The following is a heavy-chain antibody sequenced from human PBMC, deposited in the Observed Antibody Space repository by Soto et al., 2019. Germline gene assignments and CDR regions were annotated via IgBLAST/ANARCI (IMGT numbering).Heavy chain of an antibody. Sequence: PGGSLRLSCAASGFTFSSYSMNWVRQVPGKGLEWVSSISSSSSYIYYADSVKGRFTISRDNAKNSLYLQMNSLRAEDTAVYYCARDRGAWFGELGYYYGMDVWGQGTTVTVSS. J-gene: IGHJ6*02. CDR2: ISSSSSYI. D-gene: IGHD3-10*01. CDR3: ARDRGAWFGELGYYYGMDV. V-gene: IGHV3-21*01. CDR1: GFTFSSYS.